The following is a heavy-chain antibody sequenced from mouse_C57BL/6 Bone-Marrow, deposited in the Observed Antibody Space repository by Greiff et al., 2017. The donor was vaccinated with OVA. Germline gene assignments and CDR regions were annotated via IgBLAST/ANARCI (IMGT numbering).Heavy chain of an antibody. CDR2: IDPSDSYT. CDR1: GYTFTSYW. CDR3: ARCGIYYYGMAY. V-gene: IGHV1-59*01. D-gene: IGHD4-1*01. J-gene: IGHJ4*01. Sequence: QVQLQQPGAELVRPGTSVKLSCKASGYTFTSYWMHWVKQRPGQGLEWIGVIDPSDSYTNYNQKFKGKATLTVDTSSTPAYTQLSSLTSEYSAIYYCARCGIYYYGMAYWGQGTSVTVSA.